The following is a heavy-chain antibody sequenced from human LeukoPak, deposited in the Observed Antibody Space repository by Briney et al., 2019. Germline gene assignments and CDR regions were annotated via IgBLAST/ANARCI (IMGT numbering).Heavy chain of an antibody. CDR1: GFTFSSYW. Sequence: GGSLRLSCAASGFTFSSYWMSWVRQAPGKGLEWVANIKQDGSEKYYVDSVKGRFTISRDNAKNSLYLQMNSLRAEDTAVYYCAIHARGSSTSCYDYWGQGTLVTVSS. V-gene: IGHV3-7*03. CDR3: AIHARGSSTSCYDY. CDR2: IKQDGSEK. J-gene: IGHJ4*02. D-gene: IGHD2-2*01.